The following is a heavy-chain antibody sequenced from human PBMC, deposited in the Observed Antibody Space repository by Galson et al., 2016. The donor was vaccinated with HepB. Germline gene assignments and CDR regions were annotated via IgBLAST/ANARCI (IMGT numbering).Heavy chain of an antibody. CDR3: AARPSHLTAPGWAWGYDY. V-gene: IGHV3-66*02. Sequence: SLRLSCAVSGSTVRSNYMSWVCQTPGKGLEWISVIYDGGRTYYADSVKGRFTISRDNSKGTLWLQMNSLRAEDTAVYYCAARPSHLTAPGWAWGYDYWGQGTLVTVSS. CDR1: GSTVRSNY. J-gene: IGHJ4*02. D-gene: IGHD6-13*01. CDR2: IYDGGRT.